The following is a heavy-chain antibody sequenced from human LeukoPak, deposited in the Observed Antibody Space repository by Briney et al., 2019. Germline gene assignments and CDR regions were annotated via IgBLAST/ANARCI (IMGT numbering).Heavy chain of an antibody. D-gene: IGHD2-21*01. J-gene: IGHJ4*02. CDR2: IWYDGSNK. CDR3: ARVGTRQHMFDY. Sequence: GRSLSLSCAASGFTFSSYGMHWVRQAPGKGLEWVAVIWYDGSNKYYADSVKGRFTISRDNSKNTLYLQMNSLRAEDTAVYYCARVGTRQHMFDYWAREPWSPSPQ. V-gene: IGHV3-33*01. CDR1: GFTFSSYG.